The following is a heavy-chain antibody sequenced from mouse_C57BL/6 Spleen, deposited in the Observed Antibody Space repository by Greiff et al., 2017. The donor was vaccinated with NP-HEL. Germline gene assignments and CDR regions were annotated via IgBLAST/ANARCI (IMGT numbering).Heavy chain of an antibody. Sequence: EVQLQQSGGGLVQPGGSLKLSCAASGFTFSDYGMAWVRQAPRKGPEWVAFISNLAYSIYYADTVTGRFTISRENAKNTLYLEMSSLRSEDTAMYYCARHGSSYRYFDVWGTGTTVTVSS. V-gene: IGHV5-15*01. CDR2: ISNLAYSI. J-gene: IGHJ1*03. D-gene: IGHD1-1*01. CDR3: ARHGSSYRYFDV. CDR1: GFTFSDYG.